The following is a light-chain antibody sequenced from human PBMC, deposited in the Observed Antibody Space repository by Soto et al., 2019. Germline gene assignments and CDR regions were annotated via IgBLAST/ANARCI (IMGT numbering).Light chain of an antibody. CDR3: QQRYNWPPLT. CDR1: QSVGNY. V-gene: IGKV3-11*01. Sequence: EIVLTQSPATLSLSPGERAILSCRASQSVGNYLVWYQQKPGQAPRLIIYDASNRASGIPDRFSGRGSGTDFTLTISSLETEDFAVYYCQQRYNWPPLTFGGGTKVEIK. CDR2: DAS. J-gene: IGKJ4*01.